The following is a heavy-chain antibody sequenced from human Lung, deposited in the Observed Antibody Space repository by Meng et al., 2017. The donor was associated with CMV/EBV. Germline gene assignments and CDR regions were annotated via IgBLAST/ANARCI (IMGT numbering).Heavy chain of an antibody. CDR2: IRYDGSNK. V-gene: IGHV3-30*02. Sequence: GGSLRLSCAASGFTFSSYGMHWVRQAPGKGLEWVAFIRYDGSNKYYADSVKGRFTISRDNSKNTLYLQMNSLRAEDTAVYYCAKPPGLVGYYYGMDVWGQGTRVTVSS. J-gene: IGHJ6*02. CDR1: GFTFSSYG. D-gene: IGHD3-9*01. CDR3: AKPPGLVGYYYGMDV.